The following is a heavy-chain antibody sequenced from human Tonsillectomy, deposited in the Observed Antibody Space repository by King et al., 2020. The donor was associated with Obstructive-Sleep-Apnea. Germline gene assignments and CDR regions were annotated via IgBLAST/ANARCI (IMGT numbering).Heavy chain of an antibody. CDR1: GFTFSSYA. J-gene: IGHJ4*02. V-gene: IGHV3-30-3*01. CDR3: ARDEGYYDSSGYYDY. Sequence: VQLVESGGGVVQPGRSLRLSCAASGFTFSSYAMHWVRQAPGKGLEWVAVISYDGSNKYYADSVKGRFTISRDNSKNTLFLQMNSLRAEDTAVYYCARDEGYYDSSGYYDYWGQGTLVTVSS. D-gene: IGHD3-22*01. CDR2: ISYDGSNK.